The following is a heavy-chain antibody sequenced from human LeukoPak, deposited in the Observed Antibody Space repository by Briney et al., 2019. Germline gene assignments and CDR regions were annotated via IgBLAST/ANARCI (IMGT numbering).Heavy chain of an antibody. Sequence: GGSLRLSCAASGFTFDDYAMHWVRQAPGKGLEWVSGISWNSGSIGYADSVKGRFTISRDNAKNSLYLQMNSLRAEDTALYYCARDLNWPGPWGQGTLVTVSS. CDR2: ISWNSGSI. CDR3: ARDLNWPGP. V-gene: IGHV3-9*01. J-gene: IGHJ5*02. CDR1: GFTFDDYA. D-gene: IGHD5-24*01.